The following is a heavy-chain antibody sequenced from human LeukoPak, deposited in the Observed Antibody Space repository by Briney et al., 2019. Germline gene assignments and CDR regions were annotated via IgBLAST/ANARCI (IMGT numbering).Heavy chain of an antibody. CDR3: ASQKPAPWLAGLGHWFDP. V-gene: IGHV3-30-3*01. CDR2: MLYDGSNE. CDR1: GFTFSHYA. D-gene: IGHD2-21*01. Sequence: GGSLRLSCAASGFTFSHYAIHWVRQAPGKGLEWVALMLYDGSNEYYADSVKGRFSISRDNSKNTLYLQMNSLRAEDTAVYYCASQKPAPWLAGLGHWFDPWGQGTLVTVSS. J-gene: IGHJ5*02.